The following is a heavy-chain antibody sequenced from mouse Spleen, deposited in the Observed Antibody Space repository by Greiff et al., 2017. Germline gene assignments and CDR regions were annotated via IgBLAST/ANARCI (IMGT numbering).Heavy chain of an antibody. Sequence: EVQVVESGGGLVQPGGSLKLSCATSGFTFSDYYMYWVRQTPEKRLEWVAYISNGGGSTYYPDTVKGRFTISRDNAKNTLYLQMSRLKSEDTAMYYCARRMVTGGYYYAMDYWGQGTSVTVSS. J-gene: IGHJ4*01. V-gene: IGHV5-12*02. CDR3: ARRMVTGGYYYAMDY. CDR1: GFTFSDYY. D-gene: IGHD2-2*01. CDR2: ISNGGGST.